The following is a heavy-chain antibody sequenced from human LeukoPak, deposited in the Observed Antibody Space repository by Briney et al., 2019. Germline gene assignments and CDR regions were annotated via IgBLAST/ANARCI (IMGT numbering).Heavy chain of an antibody. Sequence: KPGGSLRLSCAASGFTFSRYSMNWVRQAPGKGLEWVSSISISSNYIYYTDSVKGRCTISRDNGKNSLYLQMNGLRAEDTAVYYCARHLSGVTGYTYGRGIDYWGQGTLVSVSS. CDR2: ISISSNYI. J-gene: IGHJ4*02. D-gene: IGHD5-18*01. V-gene: IGHV3-21*01. CDR3: ARHLSGVTGYTYGRGIDY. CDR1: GFTFSRYS.